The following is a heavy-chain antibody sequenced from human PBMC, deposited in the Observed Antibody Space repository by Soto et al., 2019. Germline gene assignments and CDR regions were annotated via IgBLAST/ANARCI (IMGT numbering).Heavy chain of an antibody. D-gene: IGHD2-2*01. V-gene: IGHV3-66*01. Sequence: EVQLVESGGGLVRPGGSVRLSCAASGFAVGSNYMSWVRQAPGKGLEWVSLIYIGGGTHYADSVKGRFTISRDNSKNTLYLQMTSLRAEDTAVYHCTRGFCNSSSCYANWFDPWGQGTLVTVSS. J-gene: IGHJ5*02. CDR3: TRGFCNSSSCYANWFDP. CDR1: GFAVGSNY. CDR2: IYIGGGT.